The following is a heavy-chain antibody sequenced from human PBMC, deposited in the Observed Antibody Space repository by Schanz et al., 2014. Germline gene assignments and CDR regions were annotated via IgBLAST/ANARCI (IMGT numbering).Heavy chain of an antibody. Sequence: EGQLLESGGGLIQPGGSLRLSCAASGFTLSNSDMHWVRQGTGKGLEWVSTIGYLGDTYYPDSVRGRFTISRDNSKNTLYLQMNSLRAEDTAVYYCAKQIHYDILTVTRNWGQGTLVTVSS. CDR1: GFTLSNSD. J-gene: IGHJ4*02. V-gene: IGHV3-13*01. D-gene: IGHD3-9*01. CDR2: IGYLGDT. CDR3: AKQIHYDILTVTRN.